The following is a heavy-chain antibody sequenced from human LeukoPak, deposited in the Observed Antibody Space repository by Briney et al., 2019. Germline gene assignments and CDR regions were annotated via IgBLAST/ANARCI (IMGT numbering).Heavy chain of an antibody. Sequence: GGSLRLSCAASGFTFSSYWMSWVRQAPGKGLEWVANIKQDGSEKYYVDSVKGRFTISRDNAKNSLYLQKNSLRAEDTAVYYCARDRAAARNWFDPWGQGTLVTVSS. CDR3: ARDRAAARNWFDP. CDR2: IKQDGSEK. D-gene: IGHD6-13*01. V-gene: IGHV3-7*01. J-gene: IGHJ5*02. CDR1: GFTFSSYW.